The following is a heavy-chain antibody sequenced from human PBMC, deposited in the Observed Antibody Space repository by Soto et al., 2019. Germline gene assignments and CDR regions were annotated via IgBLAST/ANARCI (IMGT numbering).Heavy chain of an antibody. Sequence: EASVKVSCKTSGFTFTSYPFSWVRQAPGQGLEWLAWVHPYEGTTKVAHQFRDRITLTTDTSAATVFMELTGLTSDDTAIYFCAREYYSSTTWIDYWGQGXLVTVYS. CDR1: GFTFTSYP. CDR3: AREYYSSTTWIDY. CDR2: VHPYEGTT. D-gene: IGHD5-12*01. V-gene: IGHV1-18*04. J-gene: IGHJ4*02.